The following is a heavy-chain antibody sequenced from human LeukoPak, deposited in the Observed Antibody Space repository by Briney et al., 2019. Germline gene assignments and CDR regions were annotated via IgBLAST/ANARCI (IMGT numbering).Heavy chain of an antibody. CDR2: VSFGDGSTR. Sequence: GGSLRLSCAASGFTFSNYGMHWVRQAPGKGLEWVAVVSFGDGSTRNYADSVKGRFTISRDNSQNTLYLQMNTLRAEDTAVYYCAKSPYYDFWPFDYWGQGTLVTVSS. CDR3: AKSPYYDFWPFDY. J-gene: IGHJ4*02. D-gene: IGHD3-3*01. CDR1: GFTFSNYG. V-gene: IGHV3-33*06.